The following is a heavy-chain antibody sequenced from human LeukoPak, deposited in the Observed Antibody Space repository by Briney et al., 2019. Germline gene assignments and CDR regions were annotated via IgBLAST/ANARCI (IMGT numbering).Heavy chain of an antibody. D-gene: IGHD3-3*01. CDR2: ISAYNGNT. Sequence: ASVKVSCKASGYTFTGYYMHWVRQAPGQGLEWMGWISAYNGNTNYAQKLQGRVTMTTDTSTSTAYMELRSLRSDDTAVYYCARVSRLGIFGVVIPRPYNWFDPWGQGTLVTVSS. J-gene: IGHJ5*02. CDR1: GYTFTGYY. V-gene: IGHV1-18*04. CDR3: ARVSRLGIFGVVIPRPYNWFDP.